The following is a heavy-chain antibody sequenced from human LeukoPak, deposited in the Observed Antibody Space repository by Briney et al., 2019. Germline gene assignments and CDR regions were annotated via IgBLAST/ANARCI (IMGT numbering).Heavy chain of an antibody. CDR1: GFTFGDDY. Sequence: GSLRLSCTASGFTFGDDYMSWFRQAPGKGLEWIGYISYIGTTNYNPSLKSRVTLSIDTSKNQFSLKLRSVTAADTAVYYCARDLVTVTKGFDIWGQGTMVSVSS. V-gene: IGHV4-59*01. CDR3: ARDLVTVTKGFDI. D-gene: IGHD4-17*01. CDR2: ISYIGTT. J-gene: IGHJ3*02.